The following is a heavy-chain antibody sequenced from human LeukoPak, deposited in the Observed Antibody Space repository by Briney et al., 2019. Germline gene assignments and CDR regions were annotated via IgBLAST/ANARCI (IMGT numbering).Heavy chain of an antibody. CDR2: ITYDGSNK. D-gene: IGHD6-19*01. CDR1: GFTFSSHT. J-gene: IGHJ2*01. Sequence: PGASLRLSCAVSGFTFSSHTMYWVRQAPGKGLEWVAIITYDGSNKYYADSVKGRFTISRDNSKNTLYVQMNSLRAEDTAVYYCARDAGAVAGTTYWYFDLWGRGTLVTVSS. V-gene: IGHV3-30-3*01. CDR3: ARDAGAVAGTTYWYFDL.